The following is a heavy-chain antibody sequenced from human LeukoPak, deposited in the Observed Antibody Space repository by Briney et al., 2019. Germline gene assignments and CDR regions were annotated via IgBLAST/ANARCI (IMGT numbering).Heavy chain of an antibody. D-gene: IGHD4-17*01. Sequence: KSGGSLRLSCAASGFTFSSYSMNWVRQAPGKGLEWVSSISSSSSYIYYADSVKGRFTISRDNAKNSLYLQMNSLRAEDTAVYYCARGRTTVDAFDIWGQGTMVTVSS. CDR1: GFTFSSYS. J-gene: IGHJ3*02. CDR3: ARGRTTVDAFDI. CDR2: ISSSSSYI. V-gene: IGHV3-21*01.